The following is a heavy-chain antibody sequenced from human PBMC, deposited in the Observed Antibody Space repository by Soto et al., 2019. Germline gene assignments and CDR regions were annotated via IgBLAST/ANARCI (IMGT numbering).Heavy chain of an antibody. D-gene: IGHD3-3*01. J-gene: IGHJ3*02. CDR2: INHSGST. CDR1: GGSFSGYY. V-gene: IGHV4-34*01. Sequence: PSETLSLTCAVYGGSFSGYYWSWIRQPPGKGLEWIGEINHSGSTNYNPSLKSRATISVDTSKNQFSLKLSSVTAADTAVYYCARGSYYDFWSGYYQGHAFDIWGQGTMVTVSS. CDR3: ARGSYYDFWSGYYQGHAFDI.